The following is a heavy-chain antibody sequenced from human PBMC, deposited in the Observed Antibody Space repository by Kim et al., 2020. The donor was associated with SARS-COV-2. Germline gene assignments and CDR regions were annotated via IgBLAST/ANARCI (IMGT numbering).Heavy chain of an antibody. CDR3: ARDGVRGVTADP. Sequence: SVKVSCKASGGTFSSYTISWVRQAPGQGLEWMGRIIPILGIANYAQKFQGRVTITADKSTSTAYMELSSLRSEDTAVYYCARDGVRGVTADPWGQGTLVTVSS. D-gene: IGHD3-10*01. J-gene: IGHJ5*02. CDR2: IIPILGIA. V-gene: IGHV1-69*04. CDR1: GGTFSSYT.